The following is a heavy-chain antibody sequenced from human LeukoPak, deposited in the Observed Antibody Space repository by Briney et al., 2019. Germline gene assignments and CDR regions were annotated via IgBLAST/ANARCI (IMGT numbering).Heavy chain of an antibody. CDR2: IYYSGST. D-gene: IGHD2-15*01. V-gene: IGHV4-59*08. CDR3: ARLPPLYCSGGNCYYSDY. J-gene: IGHJ4*02. Sequence: SETLSLTCTVSGGSISSYYWSWIRQPPGKGLEWIGYIYYSGSTNYNPSLKSRVTISADTSKNQFSLKLSSVTAADTAVYFCARLPPLYCSGGNCYYSDYWGQGTLVTVSS. CDR1: GGSISSYY.